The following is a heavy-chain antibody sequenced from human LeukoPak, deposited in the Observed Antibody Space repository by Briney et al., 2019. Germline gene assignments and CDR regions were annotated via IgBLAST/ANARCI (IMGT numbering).Heavy chain of an antibody. CDR1: GFTFGGYA. CDR2: ISVDGSHT. Sequence: GGSLRLSCAASGFTFGGYAMSWVRQAPGKGLEWVSAISVDGSHTYYADSVKGRFTISRDNSKNTLYLQMNSLRAEDTAVYYCARGGRLRPPYNWFDPWGQGTLVTVSS. D-gene: IGHD5-12*01. V-gene: IGHV3-23*01. CDR3: ARGGRLRPPYNWFDP. J-gene: IGHJ5*02.